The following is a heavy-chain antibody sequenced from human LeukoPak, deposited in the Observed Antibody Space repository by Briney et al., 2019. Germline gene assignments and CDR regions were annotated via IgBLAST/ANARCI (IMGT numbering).Heavy chain of an antibody. CDR3: ARGVYIAAAQYGY. D-gene: IGHD6-13*01. CDR2: IHYSWST. CDR1: VGSISSYY. J-gene: IGHJ4*02. Sequence: SETLSLTCTVSVGSISSYYWSCIRQPPGKGLEWIGYIHYSWSTNYNPSLKSRVTISVDTSKNQFSLKLSSVTAADTAVYYCARGVYIAAAQYGYWGQGTLVTVSS. V-gene: IGHV4-59*01.